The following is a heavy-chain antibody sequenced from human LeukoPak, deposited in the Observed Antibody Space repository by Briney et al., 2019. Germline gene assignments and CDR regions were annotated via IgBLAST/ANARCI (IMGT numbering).Heavy chain of an antibody. CDR1: GFTVSSNY. CDR2: IGSSGDST. CDR3: ANLVRSSSRDY. J-gene: IGHJ4*02. V-gene: IGHV3-23*01. Sequence: PGGSLRLSCGASGFTVSSNYMSWVRQAPGKGLEWVSTIGSSGDSTYYADSVKGRFTISRDSSKNTLYLQMNSLRAEDTAVYYCANLVRSSSRDYWGQGTLVTVSS. D-gene: IGHD6-6*01.